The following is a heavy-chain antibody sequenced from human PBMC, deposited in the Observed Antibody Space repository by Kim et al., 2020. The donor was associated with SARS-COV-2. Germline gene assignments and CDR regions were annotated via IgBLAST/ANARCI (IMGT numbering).Heavy chain of an antibody. Sequence: GGSLRLSCAASGFTFSNYWMSWVRQAPGKGLQWVANIKQDGNEKYHVDSVKGRFTIFRDNPKNSLYLQMNSLRAEDTAVYYCARGGYYGSFDCWGQGILVTVSS. V-gene: IGHV3-7*01. CDR3: ARGGYYGSFDC. J-gene: IGHJ4*02. CDR2: IKQDGNEK. D-gene: IGHD3-10*01. CDR1: GFTFSNYW.